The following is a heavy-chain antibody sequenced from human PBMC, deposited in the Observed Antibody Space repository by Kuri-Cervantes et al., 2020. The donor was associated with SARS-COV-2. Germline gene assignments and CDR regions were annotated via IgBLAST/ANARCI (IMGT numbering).Heavy chain of an antibody. J-gene: IGHJ6*02. CDR1: GFTDSSNY. CDR3: AREGNYGYYYYGMDV. CDR2: IYSGGST. D-gene: IGHD4-11*01. V-gene: IGHV3-53*01. Sequence: GGSLRLSCAASGFTDSSNYMSWVRQAPGKGLEWVSVIYSGGSTYYADSVKGRFTISRDNSKNTLYLQMNSLRAEDTAVYYCAREGNYGYYYYGMDVWGQGTTVTVSS.